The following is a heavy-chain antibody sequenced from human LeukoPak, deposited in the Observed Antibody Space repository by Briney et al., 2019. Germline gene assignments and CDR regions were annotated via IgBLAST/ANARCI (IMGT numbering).Heavy chain of an antibody. CDR1: GFTFSGYS. J-gene: IGHJ3*02. D-gene: IGHD2-15*01. V-gene: IGHV3-23*01. CDR2: ISGSAGVT. CDR3: AKDYCSGGSCFDDAFDM. Sequence: GGSLRLSCAASGFTFSGYSMSWVRQAPGKGLEWVSAISGSAGVTWYAESLKGRFTISRDNSRNTLYLQMNSLRVEDTAIYYCAKDYCSGGSCFDDAFDMWGQGTMVTVSS.